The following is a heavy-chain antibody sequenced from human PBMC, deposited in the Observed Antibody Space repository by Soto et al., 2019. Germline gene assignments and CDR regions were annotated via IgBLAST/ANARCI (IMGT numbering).Heavy chain of an antibody. CDR3: ASGPLVFRYFDSPIGSGMDV. CDR1: GDSVSSNGAT. D-gene: IGHD3-9*01. CDR2: AYYRAKWYN. V-gene: IGHV6-1*01. J-gene: IGHJ6*02. Sequence: QSQTLSLTCAISGDSVSSNGATWNGSRQSPSRGLEWRGGAYYRAKWYNDYAVSVKGRITIHPETSKNQFSMQLNSVTPEDPAVYYCASGPLVFRYFDSPIGSGMDVWGQGTMVTVSS.